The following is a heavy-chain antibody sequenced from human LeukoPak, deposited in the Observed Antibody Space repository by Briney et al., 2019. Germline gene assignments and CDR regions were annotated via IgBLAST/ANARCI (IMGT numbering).Heavy chain of an antibody. CDR2: IYYSGST. J-gene: IGHJ5*02. D-gene: IGHD6-19*01. CDR1: GGSISSYY. V-gene: IGHV4-59*01. Sequence: SETLSLTCTVSGGSISSYYWSWIRQPPGKGLEWIGYIYYSGSTNYNPSLKSRVTISVDTSKNQSSLKLSSVTAADTAVYYCARVGSSAWYSAGSWGQGTLVTVSS. CDR3: ARVGSSAWYSAGS.